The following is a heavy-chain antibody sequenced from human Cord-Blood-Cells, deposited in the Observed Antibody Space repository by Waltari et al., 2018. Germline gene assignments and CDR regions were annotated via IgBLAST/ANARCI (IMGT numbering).Heavy chain of an antibody. V-gene: IGHV1-2*02. D-gene: IGHD2-15*01. CDR2: INPNSGGT. Sequence: QVQLVQCGAEVKKPEASVTVSCTASGYTFTGYYMHWVRQAPGQGLEWMGWINPNSGGTNYAQKFQGRVTMTRDTSISTAYMELSRLRSDDTAVYYCAREVAGDDAFDIWGQGTMVTVSS. CDR3: AREVAGDDAFDI. CDR1: GYTFTGYY. J-gene: IGHJ3*02.